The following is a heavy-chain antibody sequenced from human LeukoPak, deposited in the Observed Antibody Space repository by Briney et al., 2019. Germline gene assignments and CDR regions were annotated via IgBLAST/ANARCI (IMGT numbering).Heavy chain of an antibody. V-gene: IGHV1-2*02. D-gene: IGHD3-22*01. CDR2: INPNSGGT. CDR3: AGASWGSGYPLFDY. CDR1: GYTFTGYY. J-gene: IGHJ4*02. Sequence: ASVKVSCKASGYTFTGYYMHWVRQAPGQGLEWMGWINPNSGGTNYAQKFQGRVTMTRDTSISTAYMELSRLRSDDTAVYYCAGASWGSGYPLFDYWGQGTLVTVSS.